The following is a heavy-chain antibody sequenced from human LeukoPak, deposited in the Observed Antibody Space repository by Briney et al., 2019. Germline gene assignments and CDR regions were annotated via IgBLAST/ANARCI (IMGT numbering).Heavy chain of an antibody. CDR3: AKEVYYYGSGSYYSANYIDY. J-gene: IGHJ4*02. D-gene: IGHD3-10*01. CDR2: ISGRGGYT. Sequence: GGSLRLSCAASGFTFSTYAMSWVRQAPGKGLEWVSAISGRGGYTYYADSVKGRFTISRDNSKNTLYLEMNSLRAEDTAVYYCAKEVYYYGSGSYYSANYIDYWGQGTLVTVSS. V-gene: IGHV3-23*01. CDR1: GFTFSTYA.